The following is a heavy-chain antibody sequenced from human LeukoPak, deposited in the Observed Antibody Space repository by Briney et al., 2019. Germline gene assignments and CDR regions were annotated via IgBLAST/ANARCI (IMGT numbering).Heavy chain of an antibody. Sequence: PGGSLRLSCAASGFTFSNYNMNWVRQAPGKGLEWVSHISGNSNIIYYADSVKGRFTISRDNAKNSLYLQMTSLRDEDTAVYYCARDLDSSGYYYVYYFDYWGQGTLVTVSS. CDR1: GFTFSNYN. CDR3: ARDLDSSGYYYVYYFDY. D-gene: IGHD3-22*01. V-gene: IGHV3-48*02. CDR2: ISGNSNII. J-gene: IGHJ4*02.